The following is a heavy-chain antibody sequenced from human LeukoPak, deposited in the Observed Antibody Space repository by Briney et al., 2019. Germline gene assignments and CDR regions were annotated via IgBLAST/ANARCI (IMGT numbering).Heavy chain of an antibody. D-gene: IGHD1-7*01. CDR1: GQTFTSHA. CDR2: INTNTGNP. CDR3: AREMYIWNYHLPFDP. V-gene: IGHV7-4-1*02. J-gene: IGHJ5*02. Sequence: ASVKVSCNASGQTFTSHAINWVRQAPGQGLEWMGGINTNTGNPTYAQGFTGRFVFSLDTSVSTAYLQISSLKAEDTAVYYCAREMYIWNYHLPFDPWGQGTLVTVSS.